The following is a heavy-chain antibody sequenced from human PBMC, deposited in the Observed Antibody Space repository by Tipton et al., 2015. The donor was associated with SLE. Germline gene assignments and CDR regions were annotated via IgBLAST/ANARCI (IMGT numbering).Heavy chain of an antibody. D-gene: IGHD5-12*01. Sequence: GLVKPSETLSLTCTVSGGSISSYYWSWIRQPPGKGLEWIGEINHSGSTNYNPSLKSRVTISVDTSKNQFSLKLSSVTAADTAVYYCALRGGMVATGFDYWGQGTLVTVSS. CDR2: INHSGST. CDR1: GGSISSYY. CDR3: ALRGGMVATGFDY. J-gene: IGHJ4*02. V-gene: IGHV4-34*01.